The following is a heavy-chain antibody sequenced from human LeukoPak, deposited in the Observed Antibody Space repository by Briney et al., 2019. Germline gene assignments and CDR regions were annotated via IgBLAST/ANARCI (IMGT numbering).Heavy chain of an antibody. D-gene: IGHD3-10*01. J-gene: IGHJ3*02. CDR2: ISGNGGST. CDR3: AKRFTMVRGVIQDAFDI. V-gene: IGHV3-23*01. CDR1: GFTFSSYA. Sequence: PGGSLRFSCAASGFTFSSYAMSWVRQAPGKGLEWVSAISGNGGSTYYADSVKGRFTISRDNSKNTLYLQMNSLRAEDTAVYYFAKRFTMVRGVIQDAFDIWGQGTMVTVSS.